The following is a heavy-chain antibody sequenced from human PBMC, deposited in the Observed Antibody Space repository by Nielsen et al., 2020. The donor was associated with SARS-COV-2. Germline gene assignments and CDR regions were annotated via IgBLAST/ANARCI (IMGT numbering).Heavy chain of an antibody. J-gene: IGHJ6*02. Sequence: GESLKISCAASGFTFSSYDMHWVRQATGKGLEWVSAIGTAGDTYYPGSVKGRFTISRENAKNSLYLQMNSLRAGDTAVYYCAKDREQLDPYYYGMDVWGQGTTVTVSS. CDR3: AKDREQLDPYYYGMDV. D-gene: IGHD6-6*01. CDR1: GFTFSSYD. V-gene: IGHV3-13*01. CDR2: IGTAGDT.